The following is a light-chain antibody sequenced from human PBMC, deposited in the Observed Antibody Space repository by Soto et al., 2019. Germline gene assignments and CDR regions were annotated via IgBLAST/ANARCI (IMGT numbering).Light chain of an antibody. J-gene: IGLJ2*01. CDR2: TDN. CDR3: AARDDSLNGVV. CDR1: SSNIGRNT. Sequence: QSVLAQPPSASRTPGQRVTISCSGSSSNIGRNTVNWYQQLPGTAPRLLIYTDNQRPSGVPDRFSGSKSGTSASLAISGLQSEDEADYYCAARDDSLNGVVFGGGTKLTVL. V-gene: IGLV1-44*01.